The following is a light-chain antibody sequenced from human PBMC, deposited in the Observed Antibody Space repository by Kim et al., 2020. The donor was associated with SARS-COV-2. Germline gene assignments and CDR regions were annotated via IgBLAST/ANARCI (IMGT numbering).Light chain of an antibody. V-gene: IGLV3-21*04. CDR1: NIGTKS. J-gene: IGLJ1*01. CDR3: QVWDSSSDHPRV. Sequence: PGKTTRSSCGGNNIGTKSVHWYQQKPGQAPVLVIYYDSDRPSGIPERFSGSNSGNTATLTISRVEAGDEADYYCQVWDSSSDHPRVFGTGTKVTVL. CDR2: YDS.